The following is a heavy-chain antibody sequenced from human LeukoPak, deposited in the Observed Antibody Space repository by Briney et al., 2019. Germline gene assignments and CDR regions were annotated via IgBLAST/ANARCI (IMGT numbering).Heavy chain of an antibody. D-gene: IGHD6-25*01. J-gene: IGHJ4*02. V-gene: IGHV4-39*01. CDR1: GGSISSSSYY. Sequence: PSETLSLTCTVSGGSISSSSYYWGWIRQPPGKGLEWIGSIYYSGSTYYNPSLKSRVTISVDTSKNQFSLKLSSVTAADTAVYYCARHFSKAAGPPRCLDYWGQGTLVTVSS. CDR2: IYYSGST. CDR3: ARHFSKAAGPPRCLDY.